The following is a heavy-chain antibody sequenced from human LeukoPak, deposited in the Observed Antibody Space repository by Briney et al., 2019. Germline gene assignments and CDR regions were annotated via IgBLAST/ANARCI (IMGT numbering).Heavy chain of an antibody. CDR1: GYTFTGYY. CDR3: AGRYCSSTSCYSAPFDY. Sequence: GASVKVSCKASGYTFTGYYMHWVRQAPGQGLEWMGWINPNSGGTNYAQEFQGRVTMTRDTSISTAYMELSRLRSDDTAVYYCAGRYCSSTSCYSAPFDYWGQGTLVTVSS. V-gene: IGHV1-2*02. D-gene: IGHD2-2*01. J-gene: IGHJ4*02. CDR2: INPNSGGT.